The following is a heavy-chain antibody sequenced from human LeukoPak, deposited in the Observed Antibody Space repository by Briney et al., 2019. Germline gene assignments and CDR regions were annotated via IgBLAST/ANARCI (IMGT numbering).Heavy chain of an antibody. J-gene: IGHJ3*02. D-gene: IGHD5-18*01. CDR2: ITNSGGST. Sequence: GGSLRLSCAASEFTFSTYMMNWVRQAPGKGLEWVSCITNSGGSTYYADSVRGRITISRDNSKNTLYLQLNSLRDEDMAVYYCAKGSAYSFGYGAFDIWGQGTMVTVSS. CDR1: EFTFSTYM. V-gene: IGHV3-23*01. CDR3: AKGSAYSFGYGAFDI.